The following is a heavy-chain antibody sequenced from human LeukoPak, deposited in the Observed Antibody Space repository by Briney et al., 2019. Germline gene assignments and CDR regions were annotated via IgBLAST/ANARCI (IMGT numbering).Heavy chain of an antibody. Sequence: GGFLRLSCAASGFTFNTYAMSWVRQAPGKRLEWVSAISASDPGTYYADSVKGRFTISRDNSKNTLFLQMNSLRVEDTAVYYCAKAPAASCIGSNCYHFDWWGQGTLVTVSS. CDR1: GFTFNTYA. V-gene: IGHV3-23*01. CDR2: ISASDPGT. D-gene: IGHD2-15*01. J-gene: IGHJ4*02. CDR3: AKAPAASCIGSNCYHFDW.